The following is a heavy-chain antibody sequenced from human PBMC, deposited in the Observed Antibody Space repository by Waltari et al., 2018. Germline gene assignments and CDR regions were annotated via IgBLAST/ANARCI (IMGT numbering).Heavy chain of an antibody. D-gene: IGHD6-13*01. V-gene: IGHV3-30*02. J-gene: IGHJ4*02. CDR3: AKGKIGQQLVRDFDY. CDR2: IRYDGSNE. CDR1: GFILSNYA. Sequence: VQLVESGGGVVKPGGSMSLSCAASGFILSNYAMHWVRQAPGRGLEWSSFIRYDGSNEYYADSVKGRFTISRDNSKNTLYLQMNSLRAEDTAVYYCAKGKIGQQLVRDFDYWGQGTLVTVSS.